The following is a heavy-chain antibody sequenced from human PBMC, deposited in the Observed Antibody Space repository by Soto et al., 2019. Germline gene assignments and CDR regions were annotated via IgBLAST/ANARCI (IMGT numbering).Heavy chain of an antibody. CDR3: ARVRCSGGSCYGYFDY. CDR1: GGSFSGYY. Sequence: PSETLSLTCAVYGGSFSGYYWSWIRQPPGKGLEWIGEINHSGSTNYNPSLKSRVTISVDTSKNQFSLKLSSVTAADTAVYYCARVRCSGGSCYGYFDYWGQGTLVTVSS. V-gene: IGHV4-34*01. CDR2: INHSGST. D-gene: IGHD2-15*01. J-gene: IGHJ4*02.